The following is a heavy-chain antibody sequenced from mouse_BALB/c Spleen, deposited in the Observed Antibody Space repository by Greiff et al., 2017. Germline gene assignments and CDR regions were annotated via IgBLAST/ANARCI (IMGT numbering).Heavy chain of an antibody. V-gene: IGHV5-12-1*01. CDR1: GFAFSSYD. Sequence: EVQVVESGAGLVKPGGSLKLSCAASGFAFSSYDMSWVRQTPEKRLEWVAYISSGGGSTYYPDTVKGRFTISRDNAKNTLYLQMSSLKYEDTAMYYCGRHGNTGAAYWGQGTLVTVSA. CDR2: ISSGGGST. CDR3: GRHGNTGAAY. J-gene: IGHJ3*01. D-gene: IGHD5-2*01.